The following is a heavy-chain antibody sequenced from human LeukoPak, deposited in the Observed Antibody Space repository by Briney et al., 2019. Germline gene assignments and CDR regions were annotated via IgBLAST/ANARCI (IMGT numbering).Heavy chain of an antibody. V-gene: IGHV3-20*01. D-gene: IGHD5-18*01. Sequence: PGGSLRLSCAAAGFTFYDNGMGWVPHGPGKGLEGGSGLNWKGGSTGYADSVKGRFTISRDNAKTSLYMQMNSLRAENTALYHCARAGGYSFLDAFDICGQGTMVTVSS. CDR3: ARAGGYSFLDAFDI. CDR2: LNWKGGST. CDR1: GFTFYDNG. J-gene: IGHJ3*02.